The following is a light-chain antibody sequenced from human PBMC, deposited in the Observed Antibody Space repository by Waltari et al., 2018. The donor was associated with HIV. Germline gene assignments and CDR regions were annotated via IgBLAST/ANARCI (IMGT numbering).Light chain of an antibody. Sequence: IQVTQSPSSVSAYVGDRVTITCRTSQGISNWLAWYQQKPGKAPKLLIYSATSLESGVPSRFRGRGSGTDFSLTISNLQPEDFATYYCQQANSFPPAFGGGTKVEIK. J-gene: IGKJ4*01. CDR1: QGISNW. CDR2: SAT. CDR3: QQANSFPPA. V-gene: IGKV1D-12*01.